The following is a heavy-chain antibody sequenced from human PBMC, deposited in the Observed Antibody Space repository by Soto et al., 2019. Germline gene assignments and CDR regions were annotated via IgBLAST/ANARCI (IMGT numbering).Heavy chain of an antibody. V-gene: IGHV1-46*01. CDR2: INPSGGRT. Sequence: QVQLLQSGAEVKKPGASVNISCKASGYSFRTYFIHWVRQAPGQGLEWMGVINPSGGRTKYAQRFQGRVVMTSDTSTGTVYMELSSLRSDDTAVYYCARDSNRAAAGTGWFAPWGQGSPVTVSS. D-gene: IGHD6-13*01. CDR3: ARDSNRAAAGTGWFAP. CDR1: GYSFRTYF. J-gene: IGHJ5*02.